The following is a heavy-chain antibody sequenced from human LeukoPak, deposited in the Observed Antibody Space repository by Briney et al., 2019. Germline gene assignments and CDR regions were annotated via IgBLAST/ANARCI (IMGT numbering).Heavy chain of an antibody. CDR1: GGSISSGGYY. J-gene: IGHJ6*03. V-gene: IGHV4-30-2*01. Sequence: TSETLSLTCSVSGGSISSGGYYWSWIRQPPGKGLEWIGYIYHSGSTYYNPSLKSRVTISVDRSKNQFSLKLSSVTAADTAVYYCARDRGGYYDYYMDVWGKGTTVTVSS. CDR3: ARDRGGYYDYYMDV. D-gene: IGHD3-3*01. CDR2: IYHSGST.